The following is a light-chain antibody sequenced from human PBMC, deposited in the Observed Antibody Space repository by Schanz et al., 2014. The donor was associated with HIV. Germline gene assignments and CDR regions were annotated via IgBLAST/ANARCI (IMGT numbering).Light chain of an antibody. CDR3: QQSYSATPYT. Sequence: IQLTQTPPSLSASVGDRVTITCRASQSISISLNWYQQKPGKAPRLLIYATSLLHTGVPSRFSGSGSGTHFTLTITSLQFDDFATYYCQQSYSATPYTFGQGTRLEIK. J-gene: IGKJ2*01. CDR1: QSISIS. CDR2: ATS. V-gene: IGKV1-39*01.